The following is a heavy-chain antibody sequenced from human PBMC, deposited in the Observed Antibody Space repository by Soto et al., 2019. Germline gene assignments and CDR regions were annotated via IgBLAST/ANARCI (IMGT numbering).Heavy chain of an antibody. J-gene: IGHJ4*02. Sequence: QVQLQESGPGLVKPSQTLSLTCTVSGGSISSGGYYWSWIRQHPGKGLEWIGYIYYSGSTYYNPSLKSRVTISVDTYKNQFSLKLSSVTAADTAVYYCARDGLGAGRPPFDYWGQGTLVTVSS. CDR2: IYYSGST. V-gene: IGHV4-31*03. CDR3: ARDGLGAGRPPFDY. D-gene: IGHD1-1*01. CDR1: GGSISSGGYY.